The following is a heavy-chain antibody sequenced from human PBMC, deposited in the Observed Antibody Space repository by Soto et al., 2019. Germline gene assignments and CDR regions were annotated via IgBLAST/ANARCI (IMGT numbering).Heavy chain of an antibody. J-gene: IGHJ6*03. V-gene: IGHV4-39*01. Sequence: SETLSLTCTVSGGSISSSSYYWGWIRQPPGKGLEWIGSIYYSGSTYYNPSLKSRATISVDTSKNQFSLKLSSVTAADTAVYYCASTNRVKVLRFLEWLSEAYYYYYMDVWGKGTTVTVSS. D-gene: IGHD3-3*01. CDR3: ASTNRVKVLRFLEWLSEAYYYYYMDV. CDR1: GGSISSSSYY. CDR2: IYYSGST.